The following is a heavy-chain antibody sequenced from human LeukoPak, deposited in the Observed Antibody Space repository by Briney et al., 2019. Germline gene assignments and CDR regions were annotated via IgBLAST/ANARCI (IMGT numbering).Heavy chain of an antibody. CDR2: IKQEGSER. V-gene: IGHV3-7*04. Sequence: GGSLRLSCAASGFTFSSYWMSWVRQARGKGLEWVANIKQEGSERYYVDIVKGRFTISRDNAKNSLYLQMNSLRAEDTAVYYCARGYYDTYLFDYWGQGTLVTVSS. D-gene: IGHD3-22*01. CDR3: ARGYYDTYLFDY. CDR1: GFTFSSYW. J-gene: IGHJ4*02.